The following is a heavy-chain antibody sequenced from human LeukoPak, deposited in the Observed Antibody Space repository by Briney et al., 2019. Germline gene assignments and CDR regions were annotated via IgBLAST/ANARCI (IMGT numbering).Heavy chain of an antibody. CDR2: INLDGSTT. CDR3: ARDKTVSALRRDYMDV. D-gene: IGHD4-17*01. Sequence: PGGSLRLSCVASGFTFSNYWMHGVRQVPGKGLVWVSRINLDGSTTTYADSVKGRFTISRDNAKNTLYLQMNSLRAEDTALYYCARDKTVSALRRDYMDVWGKGTTVTVSS. CDR1: GFTFSNYW. J-gene: IGHJ6*03. V-gene: IGHV3-74*01.